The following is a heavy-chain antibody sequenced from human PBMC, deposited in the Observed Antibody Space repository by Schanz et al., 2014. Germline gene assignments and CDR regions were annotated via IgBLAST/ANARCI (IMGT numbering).Heavy chain of an antibody. CDR2: ISASGGDT. Sequence: DVHLLESGGGLVQPGGSLRLSCAASEFTFSTDAMSWVRQAPGKGLEWLSVISASGGDTYYADSVKGRFTISRDSSKYTVYLQMNSLRADDTAVYYCAKGPYYYYYMDVWGNGTTVTVSS. J-gene: IGHJ6*03. CDR1: EFTFSTDA. V-gene: IGHV3-23*01. CDR3: AKGPYYYYYMDV.